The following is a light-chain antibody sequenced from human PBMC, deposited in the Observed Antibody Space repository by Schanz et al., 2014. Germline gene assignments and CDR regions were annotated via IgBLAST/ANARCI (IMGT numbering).Light chain of an antibody. Sequence: EIVLTQSPGTLSLSPGEGATLSCRASQSVSSNYLAWYQQKRGQAPRLLIYGVSSRATGIPDRFSGSGSGTEFTLTISSLQSEDFAVYYCQQYNNWPPAFGGGTKVEIK. CDR2: GVS. CDR1: QSVSSNY. V-gene: IGKV3D-15*01. CDR3: QQYNNWPPA. J-gene: IGKJ4*01.